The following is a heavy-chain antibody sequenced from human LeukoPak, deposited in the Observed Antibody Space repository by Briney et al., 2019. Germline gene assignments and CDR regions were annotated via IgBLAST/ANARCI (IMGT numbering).Heavy chain of an antibody. J-gene: IGHJ1*01. Sequence: PGGSLRLSCAASGFTFSNAWMSWVRQAPGKGLEWVGRIKSKTDGGTTDYAAPVKGRFTISRDDSKNTLYLQMNSLKTEDTAVYYCTTDLAYSSTLLEYFQHWGQGTLVTVSS. CDR1: GFTFSNAW. V-gene: IGHV3-15*01. D-gene: IGHD6-13*01. CDR2: IKSKTDGGTT. CDR3: TTDLAYSSTLLEYFQH.